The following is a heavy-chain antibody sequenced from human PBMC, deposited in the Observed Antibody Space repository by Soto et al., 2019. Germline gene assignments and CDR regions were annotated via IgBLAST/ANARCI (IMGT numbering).Heavy chain of an antibody. Sequence: ASVKVSCKASGGTFSSYAISWVRQAPGQGLEWMGGIIPIFGTANYAQKFQGRVTITADESTSTAYMELSSLRSEDTAVYYCARGDDIVVVPAAEGYYYYYGMDVWGQGTTVTI. CDR3: ARGDDIVVVPAAEGYYYYYGMDV. CDR1: GGTFSSYA. J-gene: IGHJ6*02. CDR2: IIPIFGTA. D-gene: IGHD2-2*01. V-gene: IGHV1-69*13.